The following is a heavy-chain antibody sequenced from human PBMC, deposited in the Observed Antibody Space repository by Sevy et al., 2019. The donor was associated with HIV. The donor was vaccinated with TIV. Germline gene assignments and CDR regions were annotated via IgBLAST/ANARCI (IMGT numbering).Heavy chain of an antibody. J-gene: IGHJ4*02. CDR1: GYTFTGYY. V-gene: IGHV1-2*02. Sequence: ASVKVSCKASGYTFTGYYMHWVRQAPGQGLERMGWINPNSGGTNYAQTFQGRVTMTRDTSISTAYMELGGLRSDDTAVYYWARPFTVTGLYDYWGQGTLVTVSS. CDR3: ARPFTVTGLYDY. CDR2: INPNSGGT. D-gene: IGHD4-17*01.